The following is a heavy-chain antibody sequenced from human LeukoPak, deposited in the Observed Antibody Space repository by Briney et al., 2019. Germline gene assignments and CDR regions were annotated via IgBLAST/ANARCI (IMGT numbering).Heavy chain of an antibody. J-gene: IGHJ6*03. CDR3: AKMGAAGYYYYYCMDV. Sequence: PGGSLRLSCAASGFTFDGYTMHWVRQAPGKGLEWVSLISWYGGSTYYADSVKGRFTISRDNSKNSLYLQMNSLRTEDTALYYCAKMGAAGYYYYYCMDVRGKGTTVTVSS. CDR2: ISWYGGST. V-gene: IGHV3-43*01. D-gene: IGHD2-15*01. CDR1: GFTFDGYT.